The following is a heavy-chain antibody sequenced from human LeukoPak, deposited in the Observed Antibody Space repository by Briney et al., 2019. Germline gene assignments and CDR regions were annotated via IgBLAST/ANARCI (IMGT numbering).Heavy chain of an antibody. CDR3: ARDLAAAGVYYFDY. D-gene: IGHD6-13*01. Sequence: GGSLRLSCAASGFTYSSYWMSWARQAPGKGLEWVSSISSSSSYIYYADSVKGRFTISKDNAKNSLYLQMNSLRAEDTAVYYCARDLAAAGVYYFDYWGQGTLVTVSS. V-gene: IGHV3-21*01. CDR1: GFTYSSYW. J-gene: IGHJ4*02. CDR2: ISSSSSYI.